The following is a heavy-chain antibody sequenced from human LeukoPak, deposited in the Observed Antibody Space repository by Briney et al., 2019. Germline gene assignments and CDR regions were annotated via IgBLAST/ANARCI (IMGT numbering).Heavy chain of an antibody. V-gene: IGHV1-69*06. CDR3: ARSPISRSWNYYYYMDV. CDR2: IIPIFGTA. D-gene: IGHD3-9*01. CDR1: GYTFTSYA. Sequence: PGASVKVSCKASGYTFTSYAISWVRQAPGQGLEWMGGIIPIFGTANYAQKFQGRVTITADKSTSTAYMELSSLRSEDTAVYYCARSPISRSWNYYYYMDVWGKGTTVTVSS. J-gene: IGHJ6*03.